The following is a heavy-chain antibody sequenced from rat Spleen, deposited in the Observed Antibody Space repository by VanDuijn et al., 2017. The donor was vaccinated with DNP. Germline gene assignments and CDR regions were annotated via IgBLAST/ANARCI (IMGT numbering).Heavy chain of an antibody. D-gene: IGHD1-1*01. CDR2: ITSRGGRT. V-gene: IGHV5-31*01. J-gene: IGHJ3*01. CDR3: AIYFNRGDDWFAY. CDR1: GFTFSDYW. Sequence: EVQLVESGGGLVRPGRSLKLSCAASGFTFSDYWMTWFRQVPGKGLEWVASITSRGGRTYYPDSVKGRFTLSRDNAKSTLYLQMNSLRSEDTATYYCAIYFNRGDDWFAYWGQGTLVTVSS.